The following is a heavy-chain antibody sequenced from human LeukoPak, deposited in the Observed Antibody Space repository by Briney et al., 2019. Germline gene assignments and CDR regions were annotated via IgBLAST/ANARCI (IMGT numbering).Heavy chain of an antibody. D-gene: IGHD3-16*01. J-gene: IGHJ3*02. CDR1: GFTFSSYG. CDR3: AKDGGQPDAPDAFDI. Sequence: SGRSLRLSCAASGFTFSSYGMHWVRQAPGKGLEWVAVIWYDGSNKYYADSVKGRFTISRDNSKNTLYLQMNNLRAEDTAVYYCAKDGGQPDAPDAFDIWGQGTMITVSS. CDR2: IWYDGSNK. V-gene: IGHV3-33*06.